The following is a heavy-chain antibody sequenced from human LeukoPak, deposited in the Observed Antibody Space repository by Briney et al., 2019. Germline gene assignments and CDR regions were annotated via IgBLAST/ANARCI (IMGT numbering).Heavy chain of an antibody. V-gene: IGHV3-23*01. CDR2: MSGSGGRI. D-gene: IGHD4-17*01. Sequence: GGSLRLSCAASGFTFRSYAMSWVRQAPGKGLEWVSAMSGSGGRIYYADSAKGRFTMSRDNSKNMLYLQMNSLRAEDTAVYYCVKDREVTTLGYFQHWGQGTLVSVSS. CDR3: VKDREVTTLGYFQH. CDR1: GFTFRSYA. J-gene: IGHJ1*01.